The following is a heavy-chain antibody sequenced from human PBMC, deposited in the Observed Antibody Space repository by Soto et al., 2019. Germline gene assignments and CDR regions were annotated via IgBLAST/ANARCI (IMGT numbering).Heavy chain of an antibody. CDR2: IWYDGSNK. V-gene: IGHV3-33*01. D-gene: IGHD2-15*01. J-gene: IGHJ4*02. CDR3: ARDIVGRYFDY. CDR1: GFTFSSYG. Sequence: PGGSLRLSCAASGFTFSSYGMHWVRQAPGKGLEWVAVIWYDGSNKYYADSVKGRFTISRDNSKNTLYLQMNSLRAEDTAVYYCARDIVGRYFDYWGQGTLVTVSS.